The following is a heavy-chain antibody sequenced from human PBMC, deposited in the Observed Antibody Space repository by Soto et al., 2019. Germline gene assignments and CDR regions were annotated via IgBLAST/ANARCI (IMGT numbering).Heavy chain of an antibody. CDR2: VNHSGST. CDR1: GGSFSGYY. Sequence: PSETLSLTCGFYGGSFSGYYWSWIRQPPGKGLEWIGEVNHSGSTNYNPSLKSRVTISVDTSKNQFSLKLSSVTAADTALYYCARKYLPYYGSGSPYGMDVWGQGTTVTVS. V-gene: IGHV4-34*01. J-gene: IGHJ6*02. CDR3: ARKYLPYYGSGSPYGMDV. D-gene: IGHD3-10*01.